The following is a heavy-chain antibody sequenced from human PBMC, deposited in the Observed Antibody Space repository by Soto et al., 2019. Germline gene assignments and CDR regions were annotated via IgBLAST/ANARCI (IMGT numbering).Heavy chain of an antibody. CDR3: ARDVDYGDYVGYYFFDY. CDR2: IIPIFGTA. D-gene: IGHD4-17*01. Sequence: QVQLVQSGAEVKKPGSSVKVSCKASGGTFSSYAISWVRQAPGQGLEWMGGIIPIFGTANYAQKFQGRVTITADESTSTAYMELSSLRSEDTAVYYCARDVDYGDYVGYYFFDYWGQGTLVTVSS. J-gene: IGHJ4*02. CDR1: GGTFSSYA. V-gene: IGHV1-69*01.